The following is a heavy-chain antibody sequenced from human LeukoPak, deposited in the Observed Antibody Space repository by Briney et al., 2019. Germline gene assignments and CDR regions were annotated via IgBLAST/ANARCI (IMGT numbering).Heavy chain of an antibody. V-gene: IGHV5-51*01. J-gene: IGHJ4*02. Sequence: GESLKISCKGSGYTFTSYWIGWVRQTPGKGLEWMGIIDPGVFDTSYSPSFQGQVTISADKSISTSYRQWSSLKPSNTVMYYCARSPYSGRYSYFDYWGQGTLVTVSS. CDR1: GYTFTSYW. D-gene: IGHD1-26*01. CDR3: ARSPYSGRYSYFDY. CDR2: IDPGVFDT.